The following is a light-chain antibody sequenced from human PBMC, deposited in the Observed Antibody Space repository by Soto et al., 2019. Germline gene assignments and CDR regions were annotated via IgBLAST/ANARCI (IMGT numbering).Light chain of an antibody. J-gene: IGKJ1*01. Sequence: ESVLTQSPGTTPLSPGERATLSCRASQSVSSNSLAWYQQKPGQAPRLLIYGVSTRATGIPDRFSASESGTDFTLTISRLEPEDSAVYDCHQYGSSPPWTFGQVTKVEIK. CDR3: HQYGSSPPWT. CDR2: GVS. CDR1: QSVSSNS. V-gene: IGKV3-20*01.